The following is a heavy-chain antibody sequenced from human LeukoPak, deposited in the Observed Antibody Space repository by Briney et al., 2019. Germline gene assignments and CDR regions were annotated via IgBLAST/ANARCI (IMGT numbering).Heavy chain of an antibody. J-gene: IGHJ4*02. CDR1: GFTFSSYA. CDR2: ISYGGSNK. Sequence: GGSLRLSCAASGFTFSSYAMHWVRQAPGKGLEWVAVISYGGSNKYYADSVKGRFTISRDNSQNTLYLQMNSLRAEDTAVYYCARGGWLQLYFDYWGQGTLVTVSS. V-gene: IGHV3-30-3*01. D-gene: IGHD5-24*01. CDR3: ARGGWLQLYFDY.